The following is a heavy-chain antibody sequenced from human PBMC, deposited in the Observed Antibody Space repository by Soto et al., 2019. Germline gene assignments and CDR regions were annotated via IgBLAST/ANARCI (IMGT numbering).Heavy chain of an antibody. J-gene: IGHJ5*02. Sequence: EVQLVDSGGGLVQPGRSLRLSCAASGFTFNDFAMHWVRQAPGKGLEWVASIDWNGANIAYAASVEGRFTISRDNVKNSLFLQMNSLRAEDTAFYFCARDSGIVAAARFSFDPRGQGTLVTVSS. V-gene: IGHV3-9*01. CDR1: GFTFNDFA. CDR3: ARDSGIVAAARFSFDP. D-gene: IGHD1-26*01. CDR2: IDWNGANI.